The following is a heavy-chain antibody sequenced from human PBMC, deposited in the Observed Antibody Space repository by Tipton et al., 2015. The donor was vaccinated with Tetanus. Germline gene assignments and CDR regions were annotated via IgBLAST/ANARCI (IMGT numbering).Heavy chain of an antibody. D-gene: IGHD2-21*01. CDR1: GYTFTDNW. CDR3: AKGDSFHT. J-gene: IGHJ3*02. V-gene: IGHV5-51*01. Sequence: QLVQSGAEVKKPGESLNISCQASGYTFTDNWIGWVRQRPGKGLEWMGVIYPGDSHVQFSPSFQGRVTFSVDKSINTAYLQWNSLRASDTAMYFCAKGDSFHTWGQGTMVIVSS. CDR2: IYPGDSHV.